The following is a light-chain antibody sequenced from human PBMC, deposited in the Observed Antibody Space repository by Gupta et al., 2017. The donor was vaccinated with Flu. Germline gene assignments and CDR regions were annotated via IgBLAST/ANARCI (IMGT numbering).Light chain of an antibody. V-gene: IGLV2-14*01. CDR1: SSDVGGYNY. CDR2: EVI. CDR3: SSYTSSNSLE. Sequence: QSALTQPASVSGSPGQSITISCTGTSSDVGGYNYVSWYQQHPGKAPKLMIYEVINRPSGVSNRFSGSKSGNTASLTISGLQAEDEADYYCSSYTSSNSLEFGGGTNLTVL. J-gene: IGLJ3*02.